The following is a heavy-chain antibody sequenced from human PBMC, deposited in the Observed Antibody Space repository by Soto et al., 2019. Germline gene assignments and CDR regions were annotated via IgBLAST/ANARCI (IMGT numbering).Heavy chain of an antibody. V-gene: IGHV1-8*01. D-gene: IGHD2-2*01. CDR1: GYTFTSYD. CDR2: MNPNSGNT. J-gene: IGHJ6*02. Sequence: GASVKVSCKASGYTFTSYDINWVRQATEQGLEWMGWMNPNSGNTGYAQKFQGRVTMTRNTSISTAYMELSSLRSEDTAVYYCARIVPAKYYYGMDVWGQGTTVTVSS. CDR3: ARIVPAKYYYGMDV.